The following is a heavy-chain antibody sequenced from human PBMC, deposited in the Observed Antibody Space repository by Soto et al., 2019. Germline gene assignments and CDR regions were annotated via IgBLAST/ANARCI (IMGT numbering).Heavy chain of an antibody. CDR3: ARTKANKWFDP. V-gene: IGHV3-7*03. D-gene: IGHD1-26*01. J-gene: IGHJ5*02. CDR1: GFTFINYW. CDR2: IKQDGGEK. Sequence: GGSLRLSCAASGFTFINYWMSWVRQAPGKGLEWVANIKQDGGEKYYVDSVKGRFAISRDNAKNSLYLQMNSLRAEDTAVYYCARTKANKWFDPWGQGTLVTVSS.